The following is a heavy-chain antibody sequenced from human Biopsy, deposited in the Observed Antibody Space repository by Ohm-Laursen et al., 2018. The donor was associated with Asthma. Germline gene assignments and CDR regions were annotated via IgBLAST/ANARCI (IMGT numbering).Heavy chain of an antibody. CDR2: ISGVSRYK. V-gene: IGHV3-21*01. D-gene: IGHD3-10*01. J-gene: IGHJ4*01. Sequence: LSLTCAASGFDFIDYTMNWVRQAPGKGLEWVSSISGVSRYKYYSDSLRGRVTISRDNAKRTLHLQMSSLRVEDTAVYFCARDFAIGSGSPFHFWGPGTLVTVSS. CDR3: ARDFAIGSGSPFHF. CDR1: GFDFIDYT.